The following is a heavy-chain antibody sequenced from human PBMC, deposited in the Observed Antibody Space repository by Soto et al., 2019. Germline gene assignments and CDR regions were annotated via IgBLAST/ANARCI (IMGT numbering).Heavy chain of an antibody. V-gene: IGHV3-11*04. CDR2: ISSSGSTI. CDR1: VVTFRDYD. D-gene: IGHD1-7*01. Sequence: TGRTLRLSYAASVVTFRDYDSSWIRHAPAKGLEWVSYISSSGSTIYYADSVKGRFTISRDNAKNSMYLQMNRLRAEDTVVYYCARDCYNWNYELDAFDIWGQGTMVTVSS. J-gene: IGHJ3*02. CDR3: ARDCYNWNYELDAFDI.